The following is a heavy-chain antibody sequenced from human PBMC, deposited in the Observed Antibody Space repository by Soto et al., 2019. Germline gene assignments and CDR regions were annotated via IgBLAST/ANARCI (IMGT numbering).Heavy chain of an antibody. CDR3: ARSPRSSPYFDV. CDR2: IYPGAHET. Sequence: TGESMKISCPCSGYTFSSFWIGWVRQLRGQGREWMGIIYPGAHETRYSPSFLGKFTISAEKSINTAYLQWSSLEASDSAFYFCARSPRSSPYFDVWGQGARVTVSS. V-gene: IGHV5-51*01. J-gene: IGHJ4*02. CDR1: GYTFSSFW. D-gene: IGHD6-13*01.